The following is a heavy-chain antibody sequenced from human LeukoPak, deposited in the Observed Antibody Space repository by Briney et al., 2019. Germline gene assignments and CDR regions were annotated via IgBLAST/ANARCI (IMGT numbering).Heavy chain of an antibody. CDR1: GGSFSGYY. J-gene: IGHJ4*02. D-gene: IGHD3-3*01. CDR3: ARAGDFWSGYYPDY. V-gene: IGHV4-34*01. Sequence: PSETLSLTCAVYGGSFSGYYWSWIRQPPGKGLEWIGEINHSGSTNYNPSLKSRVTISVDTSKNQFSLKLSSVTAADTAVYYCARAGDFWSGYYPDYWGQGTLVTVSS. CDR2: INHSGST.